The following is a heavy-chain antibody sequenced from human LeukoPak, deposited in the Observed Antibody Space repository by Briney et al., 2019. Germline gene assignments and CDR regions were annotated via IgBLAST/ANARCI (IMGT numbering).Heavy chain of an antibody. CDR2: ISGSGGST. Sequence: SGGSLRLACSASGFTFSSYAMSWVRQAPGKGLEWVSAISGSGGSTYYADSVKGRFTISRDNSKNTLYLQMNSLRAEDTAVYYCAKTIRITMVRGVNHDYWGQGTLVTVSS. V-gene: IGHV3-23*01. CDR1: GFTFSSYA. CDR3: AKTIRITMVRGVNHDY. D-gene: IGHD3-10*01. J-gene: IGHJ4*02.